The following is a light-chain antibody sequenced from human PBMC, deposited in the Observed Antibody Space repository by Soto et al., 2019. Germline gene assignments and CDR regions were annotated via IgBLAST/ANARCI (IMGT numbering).Light chain of an antibody. CDR3: QQSYSSPMST. CDR1: QDIASW. Sequence: DIQLTQSPASVSASVGDRVTITCRASQDIASWLAWYQQKPGKAPNLLIFAATSLQTGVPSRFSGSGYVTDFTLTISSLHPEDFATYYCQQSYSSPMSTFGQGTKLEI. CDR2: AAT. J-gene: IGKJ2*01. V-gene: IGKV1-12*01.